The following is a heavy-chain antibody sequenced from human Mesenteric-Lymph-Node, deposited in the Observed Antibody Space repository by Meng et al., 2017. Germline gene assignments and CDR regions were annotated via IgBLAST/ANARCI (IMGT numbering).Heavy chain of an antibody. CDR1: GYTFTDFG. Sequence: QVQLVQSGPEVKKPGASWKVSCKASGYTFTDFGISWVRQAPGQGLYWIGWPRASHGNRDYAQKFPGRVPMPTDPSPSTTSLALRLLPSHTTAVFFCTRDLGGVPGSFFDFWGQGTLVTVSS. CDR2: PRASHGNR. J-gene: IGHJ4*02. CDR3: TRDLGGVPGSFFDF. V-gene: IGHV1-18*01. D-gene: IGHD6-19*01.